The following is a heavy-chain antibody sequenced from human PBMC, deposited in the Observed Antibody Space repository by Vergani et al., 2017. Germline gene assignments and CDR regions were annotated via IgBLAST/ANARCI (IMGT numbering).Heavy chain of an antibody. CDR3: ARSPSWFGELSYFDY. J-gene: IGHJ4*02. CDR2: IYPGDSDT. D-gene: IGHD3-10*01. Sequence: EVPLVPSGAAVKTPGESLKISCKGSGYSFTSYWIGWVRQMPGKGLEWMGIIYPGDSDTRYSPSFQGRVTISADKSSSTAYLQWSSLKASDTAMYYCARSPSWFGELSYFDYGGQGSLVTVSS. V-gene: IGHV5-51*03. CDR1: GYSFTSYW.